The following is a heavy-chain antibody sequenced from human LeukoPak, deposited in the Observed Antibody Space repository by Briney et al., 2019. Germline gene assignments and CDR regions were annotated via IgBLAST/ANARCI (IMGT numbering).Heavy chain of an antibody. CDR1: GFTFNNYN. J-gene: IGHJ4*02. CDR2: ISTGSSAI. Sequence: GGSLRLSCAASGFTFNNYNMNWVRQAPGKGPEWVAYISTGSSAIYYAASVKGRFTISRDNAKNSLYLQMSGLRGEDTAVYYCARGVNSFGGIIAHFDYWGQGTLVTVSS. CDR3: ARGVNSFGGIIAHFDY. V-gene: IGHV3-48*01. D-gene: IGHD3-16*02.